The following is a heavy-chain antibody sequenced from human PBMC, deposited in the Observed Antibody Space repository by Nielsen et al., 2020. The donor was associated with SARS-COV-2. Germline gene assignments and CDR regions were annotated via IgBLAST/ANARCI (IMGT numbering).Heavy chain of an antibody. CDR2: ISYDGSNK. D-gene: IGHD7-27*01. V-gene: IGHV3-30*04. CDR1: GFTFSGYA. J-gene: IGHJ4*02. Sequence: GGSLRLSCAASGFTFSGYAMHWVRQAPGKGLEWVSVISYDGSNKYYADSVKGRFTISRDNSKNTLYLQMNSLRAEDTAVYYCARNPGAGFDYWGQGTLVTVSS. CDR3: ARNPGAGFDY.